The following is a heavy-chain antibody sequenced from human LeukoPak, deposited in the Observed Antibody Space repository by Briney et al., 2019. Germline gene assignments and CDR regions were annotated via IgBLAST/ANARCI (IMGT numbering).Heavy chain of an antibody. V-gene: IGHV3-30*02. CDR1: GFTFSHYA. Sequence: GGSLRLTCEASGFTFSHYAMHWVRQTPGKGLEWVAVIRSDVTKRYYAESVKGRLTVSRDNSKNTLYLQMNSLRAEDTAVYYCAKDSLRGNRRSSPFDYWGQGALVTVSS. D-gene: IGHD5/OR15-5a*01. CDR2: IRSDVTKR. CDR3: AKDSLRGNRRSSPFDY. J-gene: IGHJ4*02.